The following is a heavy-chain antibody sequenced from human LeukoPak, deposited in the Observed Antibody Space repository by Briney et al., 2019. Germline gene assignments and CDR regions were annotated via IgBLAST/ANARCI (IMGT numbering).Heavy chain of an antibody. Sequence: GGSLRLSCAASGFTVSSNYMSWVRQAPGKGLEWVSVIYSGGSTYYADSVKGRFTISRDNSKNTLYLQMHSLRAEDTAVYYCARGRGLGVVSPYFDYWGQGTLVTVSS. J-gene: IGHJ4*02. D-gene: IGHD3-3*01. CDR2: IYSGGST. CDR3: ARGRGLGVVSPYFDY. CDR1: GFTVSSNY. V-gene: IGHV3-53*01.